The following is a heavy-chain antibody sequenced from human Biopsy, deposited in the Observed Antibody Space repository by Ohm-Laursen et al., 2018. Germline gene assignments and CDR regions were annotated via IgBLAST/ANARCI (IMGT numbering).Heavy chain of an antibody. J-gene: IGHJ6*02. Sequence: GASVKVSCKASGFTFSSSAVQWARQARGQRLEWLGWIVVGSGHTDYAQKFQERVTITRDLSTSSAYMELTSLRSEDTAVYYCAATSTLYYYYYAMDVWDQGATITGSS. V-gene: IGHV1-58*01. CDR2: IVVGSGHT. CDR3: AATSTLYYYYYAMDV. CDR1: GFTFSSSA.